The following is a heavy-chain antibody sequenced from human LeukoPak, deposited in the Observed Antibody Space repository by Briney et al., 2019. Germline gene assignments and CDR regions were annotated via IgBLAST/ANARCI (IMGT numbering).Heavy chain of an antibody. V-gene: IGHV3-7*01. D-gene: IGHD3-3*01. J-gene: IGHJ4*02. Sequence: GGSLRLSCAASGFTFSSYWMSWVRQAPGKGLEWVANIKQDGSEKYYVDSVKGRFTISRDNAKNTLYLQMNSLRAEDTAVYYCARVYWGPRFWSGYCDYWGQGTLVTVSS. CDR1: GFTFSSYW. CDR3: ARVYWGPRFWSGYCDY. CDR2: IKQDGSEK.